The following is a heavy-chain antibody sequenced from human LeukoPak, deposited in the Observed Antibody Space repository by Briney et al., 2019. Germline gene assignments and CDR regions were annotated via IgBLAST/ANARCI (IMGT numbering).Heavy chain of an antibody. CDR1: GFTVSSNY. Sequence: PGGSLRLSCAASGFTVSSNYMSWVRQAPGKGLEWVSVIYSGGSTYYADSVKGRFTISRDNSKNTLYLQMNSLRAEDTAVFYCVRGAYYFYGMDVWGQGTTVTASS. CDR3: VRGAYYFYGMDV. CDR2: IYSGGST. V-gene: IGHV3-53*01. J-gene: IGHJ6*02. D-gene: IGHD3-16*01.